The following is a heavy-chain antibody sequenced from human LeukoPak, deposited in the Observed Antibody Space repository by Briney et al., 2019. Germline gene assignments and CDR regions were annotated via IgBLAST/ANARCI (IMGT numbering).Heavy chain of an antibody. Sequence: PGGSLRLSCAASGFTFNNYAMSWVRQAPGKGLEWVSAISDSGTYTYYADSVKGRFTISRDNSKSTLYLQMNSLRAEDTAVYYCARQDPYISGWYPWGQGTLVTVSS. CDR2: ISDSGTYT. CDR3: ARQDPYISGWYP. J-gene: IGHJ5*02. CDR1: GFTFNNYA. D-gene: IGHD6-19*01. V-gene: IGHV3-23*01.